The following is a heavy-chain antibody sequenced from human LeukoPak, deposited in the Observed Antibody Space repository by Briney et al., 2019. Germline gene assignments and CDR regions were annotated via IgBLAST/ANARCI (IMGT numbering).Heavy chain of an antibody. Sequence: SGTLSLTCTVSGYTTSLDFCWGWVPPAPGKGLERLATIYYKGSKYLKSSLNRGTSISRDASNNQFSLCLPSVTAADTAVYYCARTDFGDDGVRFDYWGQGSLVVVSS. D-gene: IGHD4-17*01. J-gene: IGHJ4*02. CDR2: IYYKGSK. CDR3: ARTDFGDDGVRFDY. V-gene: IGHV4-38-2*02. CDR1: GYTTSLDFC.